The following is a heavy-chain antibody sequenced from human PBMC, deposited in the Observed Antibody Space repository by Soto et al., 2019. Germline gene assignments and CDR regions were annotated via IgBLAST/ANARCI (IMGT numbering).Heavy chain of an antibody. CDR1: GFPFNSHI. CDR3: AKDLRGGAAAGLFDD. Sequence: WSISLSSAASGFPFNSHIMNWVPQARGQGLWWVSSISSSSSYIYYSDSVKGRFSISRDNAKKPLCLQMNSLRAEDTAVYYCAKDLRGGAAAGLFDDWGQGILVTV. D-gene: IGHD6-13*01. J-gene: IGHJ4*02. CDR2: ISSSSSYI. V-gene: IGHV3-21*04.